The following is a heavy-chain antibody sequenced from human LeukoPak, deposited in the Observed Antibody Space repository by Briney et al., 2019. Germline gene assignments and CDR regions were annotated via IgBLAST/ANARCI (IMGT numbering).Heavy chain of an antibody. D-gene: IGHD5-18*01. CDR3: ASISVDTEVDYYYYGMDV. CDR2: ISYDGSNK. CDR1: GFTFSSYA. Sequence: PGGSLRLSCAASGFTFSSYAMHWVRQAPGKGLEWVAVISYDGSNKYYADSVKGRFTISRDNSKNTLYLQMNSLRAEDTAVYYCASISVDTEVDYYYYGMDVWGQGTTVTVSS. V-gene: IGHV3-30-3*01. J-gene: IGHJ6*02.